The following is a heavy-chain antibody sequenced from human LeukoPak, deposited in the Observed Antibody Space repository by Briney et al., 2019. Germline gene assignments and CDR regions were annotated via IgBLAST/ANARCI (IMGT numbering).Heavy chain of an antibody. CDR2: IGTAGDT. J-gene: IGHJ4*02. CDR1: GFTFSSYD. CDR3: ARGKQIGGWEFDY. V-gene: IGHV3-13*01. Sequence: GGSLRLSCAASGFTFSSYDMHWVRQATGKGLEWVSAIGTAGDTYYPGSVKGRFTISRENAKNSLYLQMNSLRAGDTAVYYCARGKQIGGWEFDYWAREPWSPSPQ. D-gene: IGHD6-19*01.